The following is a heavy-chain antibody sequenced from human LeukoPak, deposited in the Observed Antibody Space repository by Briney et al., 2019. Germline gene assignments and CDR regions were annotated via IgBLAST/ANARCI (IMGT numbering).Heavy chain of an antibody. CDR2: IYYSGST. CDR3: ARHLLDPAGGWFDP. D-gene: IGHD2-15*01. CDR1: GGSISSYY. Sequence: PSETLSLTCTVSGGSISSYYWSWIRQPPGKGLEWIGYIYYSGSTNYNPSLKSRVTISVDTSKNQFSLKLSSVTAADTAVYYCARHLLDPAGGWFDPWGQGTLVTVSS. J-gene: IGHJ5*02. V-gene: IGHV4-59*08.